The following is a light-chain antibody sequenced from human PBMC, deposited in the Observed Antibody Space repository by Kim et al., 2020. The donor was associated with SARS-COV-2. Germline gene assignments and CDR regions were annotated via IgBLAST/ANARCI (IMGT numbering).Light chain of an antibody. CDR1: SYLNITY. J-gene: IGKJ2*01. V-gene: IGKV3-20*01. Sequence: WPPATSAHLAGRAGSYLNITYVAWYQQRPGHAPRLLRSGESGRASGVPDRFSGSGSGTDFTLSISRLEPEDFAVYYCQQYSMSPYTFGQGTKLEIK. CDR3: QQYSMSPYT. CDR2: GES.